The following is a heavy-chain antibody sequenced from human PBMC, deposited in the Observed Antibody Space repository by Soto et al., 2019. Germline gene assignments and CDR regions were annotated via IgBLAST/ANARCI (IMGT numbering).Heavy chain of an antibody. V-gene: IGHV3-21*06. Sequence: GRLLLSCAASGCTCTRYSMNWVRQAPGKGLEWVSSISSTTNYIYYGDSMKGRFTISRDNAKNSLYLEMNSLRAEDTAVYYCARESEDLTSNFDYWGQGTLVTVSS. CDR1: GCTCTRYS. J-gene: IGHJ4*02. CDR2: ISSTTNYI. D-gene: IGHD7-27*01. CDR3: ARESEDLTSNFDY.